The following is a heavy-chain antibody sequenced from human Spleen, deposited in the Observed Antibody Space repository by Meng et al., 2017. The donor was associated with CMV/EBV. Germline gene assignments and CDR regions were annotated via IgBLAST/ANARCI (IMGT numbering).Heavy chain of an antibody. D-gene: IGHD2/OR15-2a*01. V-gene: IGHV1-69*05. CDR2: IIPMFGAT. CDR1: GGTFRSYG. CDR3: ATEKPLDTLSVRLFDY. Sequence: GGTFRSYGVSWVRQAPGQGLEWMGGIIPMFGATSYSETFQGRVTITTDEPTTTVHLELSSLKSEDTAIYYCATEKPLDTLSVRLFDYWGQGTLVTVSS. J-gene: IGHJ4*02.